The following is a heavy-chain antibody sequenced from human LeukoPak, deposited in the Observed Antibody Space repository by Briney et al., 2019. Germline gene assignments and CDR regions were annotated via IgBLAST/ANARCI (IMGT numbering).Heavy chain of an antibody. CDR3: ARDLGRSGYYTIDAFDI. J-gene: IGHJ3*02. V-gene: IGHV3-21*01. CDR2: ISSSSSYI. D-gene: IGHD3-22*01. CDR1: GFTFNTYS. Sequence: GESLRLSCAASGFTFNTYSMNWVRQAPGKGLEWVSSISSSSSYIYYADSVKGRFTISRDNAKNSLYLQMNSLRAEDTAVYYCARDLGRSGYYTIDAFDIWGQGTMVTVSS.